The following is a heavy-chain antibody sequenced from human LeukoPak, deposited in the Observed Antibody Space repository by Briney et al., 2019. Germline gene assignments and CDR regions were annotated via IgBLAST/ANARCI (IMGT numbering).Heavy chain of an antibody. CDR2: ISSSGSTI. CDR1: GFTFSDYY. CDR3: ARGGSSTSSEYNWFDP. V-gene: IGHV3-11*01. D-gene: IGHD2-2*01. J-gene: IGHJ5*02. Sequence: PGGSLRLSCAASGFTFSDYYMSWIRQAPGKGLVWVSYISSSGSTIYYADSVKGRFTISRDNAKNSLYLQMSSLRAEDTAVYYCARGGSSTSSEYNWFDPWGQGTLVTVSS.